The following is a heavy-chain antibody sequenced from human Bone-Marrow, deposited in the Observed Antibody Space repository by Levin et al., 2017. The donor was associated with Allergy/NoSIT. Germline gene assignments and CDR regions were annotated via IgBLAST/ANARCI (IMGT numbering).Heavy chain of an antibody. D-gene: IGHD3-10*01. CDR2: IYARGDT. V-gene: IGHV4-4*07. Sequence: SQTLSLTCTVSGGSMRPYYWSWIRLSADKGLEWIGRIYARGDTTYNPSFENRVTMSIDTSKNQFSVRLTSVTAADSGVYYCARGPTLSTFGADTRDKLDYWGQGILVTVSS. J-gene: IGHJ4*02. CDR1: GGSMRPYY. CDR3: ARGPTLSTFGADTRDKLDY.